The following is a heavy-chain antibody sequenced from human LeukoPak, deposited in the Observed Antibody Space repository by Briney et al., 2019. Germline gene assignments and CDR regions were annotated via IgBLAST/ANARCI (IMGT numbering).Heavy chain of an antibody. V-gene: IGHV4-39*07. CDR2: ISHAGST. J-gene: IGHJ3*02. D-gene: IGHD6-6*01. CDR3: ARESSIHDAFDI. CDR1: GGSISSSSYY. Sequence: SETLSLTWTVSGGSISSSSYYWGWLRQPPGKGLEWIGSISHAGSTDYSPSLKTRVTISLDTSKNQFSLKLSSVTAADTAVYYCARESSIHDAFDIWGQGTMVTVSS.